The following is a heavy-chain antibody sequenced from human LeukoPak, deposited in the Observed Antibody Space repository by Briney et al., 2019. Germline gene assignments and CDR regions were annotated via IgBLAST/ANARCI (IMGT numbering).Heavy chain of an antibody. D-gene: IGHD6-19*01. Sequence: SSVKVSCKASRYTFTNYYIHWMRQAPGQGLEWMGIINPSGGSNSNAQNFQGRVTMARDTSTSTVYMEMSSLRYEDTAVYYCARVGDSSNSWFDPWGQGTLVTVSS. CDR2: INPSGGSN. CDR3: ARVGDSSNSWFDP. CDR1: RYTFTNYY. J-gene: IGHJ5*02. V-gene: IGHV1-46*01.